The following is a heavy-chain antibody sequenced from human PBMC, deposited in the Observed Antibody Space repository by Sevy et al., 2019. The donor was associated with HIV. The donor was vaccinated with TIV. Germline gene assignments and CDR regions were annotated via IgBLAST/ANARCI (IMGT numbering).Heavy chain of an antibody. D-gene: IGHD3-22*01. CDR1: GGTFSSYA. V-gene: IGHV1-69*13. J-gene: IGHJ3*02. CDR3: ARGRITMTTNDAFDI. CDR2: IIPIFGTA. Sequence: ASVKVSCKASGGTFSSYAISWVRQAPGQGLEWMGGIIPIFGTANYAQKFQGRVTITADESTSTAYMELSSLRSEETAVYYCARGRITMTTNDAFDIWGQGTMVTVSS.